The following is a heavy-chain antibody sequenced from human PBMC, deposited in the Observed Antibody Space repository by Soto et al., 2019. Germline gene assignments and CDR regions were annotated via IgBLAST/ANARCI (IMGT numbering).Heavy chain of an antibody. CDR3: ARWGTTGGFDL. CDR2: TSYNGNDK. CDR1: GFMFKSYV. V-gene: IGHV3-30*19. J-gene: IGHJ4*02. D-gene: IGHD3-16*01. Sequence: QLQLVESGGGVVQPGTSLRLSFTASGFMFKSYVMHWVRQAPGKGLEWVALTSYNGNDKYYGDSVKGRFTVSRDNSKNTLHLQMDSLRPEDTALYYCARWGTTGGFDLWGQGTLVSVSS.